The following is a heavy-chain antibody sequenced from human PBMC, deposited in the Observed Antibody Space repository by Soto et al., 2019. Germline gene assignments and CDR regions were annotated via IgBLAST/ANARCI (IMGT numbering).Heavy chain of an antibody. D-gene: IGHD6-13*01. CDR1: GFTFSSYE. J-gene: IGHJ4*02. CDR3: ARGGDRSSWYYFDY. V-gene: IGHV3-48*03. Sequence: GGSLRLSCAASGFTFSSYEMNWVRQAPGKGLEWVSYISSSGSTIYYADSVKGRFTISRDNAKNSLYLQMNSLRAEDTAVYYCARGGDRSSWYYFDYWGQGTLVTVSS. CDR2: ISSSGSTI.